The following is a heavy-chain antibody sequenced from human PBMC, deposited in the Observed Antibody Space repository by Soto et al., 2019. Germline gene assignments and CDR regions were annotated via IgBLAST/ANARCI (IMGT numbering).Heavy chain of an antibody. CDR3: AREWDITGTTYFDY. CDR1: GGSLSSNSAA. V-gene: IGHV6-1*01. D-gene: IGHD1-20*01. Sequence: SRTLSLTCAISGGSLSSNSAAWSWSRQSPSRGLEWLRRTYYRSKWYNDYAVSVKSRITIKPDTSKNQFSLQLNSVTPADTAVYYCAREWDITGTTYFDYWGQGTLVTVSS. CDR2: TYYRSKWYN. J-gene: IGHJ4*02.